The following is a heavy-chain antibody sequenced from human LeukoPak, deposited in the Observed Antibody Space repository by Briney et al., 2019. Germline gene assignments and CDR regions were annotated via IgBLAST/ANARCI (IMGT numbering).Heavy chain of an antibody. Sequence: GGSLRLSCAASGFTFSSHSMNWVRQAPGKGLEYVSAISSNGGSTYYANSVKGRFTISRDNSKNTLYLQMGSLRAEDMAVYYCARDSASGYSSGALGYWGQGTLVTVSS. CDR1: GFTFSSHS. D-gene: IGHD6-19*01. CDR2: ISSNGGST. V-gene: IGHV3-64*01. CDR3: ARDSASGYSSGALGY. J-gene: IGHJ4*02.